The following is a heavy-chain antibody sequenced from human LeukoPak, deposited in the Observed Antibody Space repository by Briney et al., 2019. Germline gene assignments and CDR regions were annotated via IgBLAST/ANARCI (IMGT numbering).Heavy chain of an antibody. V-gene: IGHV1-69*13. D-gene: IGHD3-10*01. CDR3: AAGGSGTPYYFDY. CDR2: IIPIFGTA. Sequence: SVKVSCKASGGTFVSYAISWVRQAPGQGLEWMGGIIPIFGTANYAQKFQGRVTITADESTSTAYMELSSLRSEDTAVYYCAAGGSGTPYYFDYWGQGTLVTVSS. J-gene: IGHJ4*02. CDR1: GGTFVSYA.